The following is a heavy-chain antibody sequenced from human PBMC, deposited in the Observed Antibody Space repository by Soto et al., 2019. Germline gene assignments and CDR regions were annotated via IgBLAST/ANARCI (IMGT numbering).Heavy chain of an antibody. CDR1: GGSVSSGSYY. CDR2: LFYSGST. V-gene: IGHV4-61*01. Sequence: QVQLQESGPGLVKPSETLSLTCTVSGGSVSSGSYYWSWIRQPPGKGLEYIGYLFYSGSTNYDPPLKSRVTISVDTPKNQFSLKLTSVTAADTAVYYCARGQAFWTGYYRMSYYFDYWGQGTLVTVSS. D-gene: IGHD3-3*01. CDR3: ARGQAFWTGYYRMSYYFDY. J-gene: IGHJ4*02.